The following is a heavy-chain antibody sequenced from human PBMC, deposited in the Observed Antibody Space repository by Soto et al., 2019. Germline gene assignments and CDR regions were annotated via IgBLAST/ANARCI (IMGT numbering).Heavy chain of an antibody. CDR3: ASSYSNYPLFDYYYYGMDV. J-gene: IGHJ6*02. CDR1: GYTFTSYA. Sequence: ASVKVSCKASGYTFTSYAMHWVRQAPGQRLEWMGWINAGNGNTKYSQKFQGRVTITRDTSASTAYMELSSQRSEDTAVYYCASSYSNYPLFDYYYYGMDVGGQGTTVTVSS. D-gene: IGHD4-4*01. CDR2: INAGNGNT. V-gene: IGHV1-3*01.